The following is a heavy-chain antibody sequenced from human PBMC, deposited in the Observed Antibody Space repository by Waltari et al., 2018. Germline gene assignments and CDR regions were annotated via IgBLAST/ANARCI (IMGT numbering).Heavy chain of an antibody. Sequence: QVQLQESGPGLVKPSQTLSLTCTVSGGSISSSCYYWSWIRQHPGKGLEWIGYIYYSGRTGYNPSLKSRVTSSIDTSKNQFALKLSSVTAADTAVYYCARRVPVANAFDMWGQGTMVTVSS. D-gene: IGHD2-2*01. V-gene: IGHV4-31*03. J-gene: IGHJ3*02. CDR1: GGSISSSCYY. CDR2: IYYSGRT. CDR3: ARRVPVANAFDM.